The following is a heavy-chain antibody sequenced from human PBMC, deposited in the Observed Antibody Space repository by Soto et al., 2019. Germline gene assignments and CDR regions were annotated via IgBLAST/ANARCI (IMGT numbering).Heavy chain of an antibody. V-gene: IGHV4-30-4*01. CDR1: GGSISSGDYY. CDR2: IYYSGST. Sequence: QVQLQESGPGLVKPSQTLSLTCTVSGGSISSGDYYWSWIRQPPGKGLEWIGYIYYSGSTYYNPSLKSRVTIPVDTSKNQFSLKLSPVTAADTAVYYCASNYYYASSGPSPNDYWGQGTLVTVSS. J-gene: IGHJ4*02. D-gene: IGHD3-22*01. CDR3: ASNYYYASSGPSPNDY.